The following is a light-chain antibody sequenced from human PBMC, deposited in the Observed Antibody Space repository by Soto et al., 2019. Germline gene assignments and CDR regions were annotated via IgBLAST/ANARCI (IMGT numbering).Light chain of an antibody. V-gene: IGKV3-15*01. Sequence: EIELTQSPATLSLSPGERATLSCRASQSVSVNLSWYQQRPGQAPRLLIYDAATRATGIPARFSGSWSGTDFTLTISSLQSEDYAVYYCQQYINWPPGTFGRGTKVDNK. CDR3: QQYINWPPGT. J-gene: IGKJ1*01. CDR2: DAA. CDR1: QSVSVN.